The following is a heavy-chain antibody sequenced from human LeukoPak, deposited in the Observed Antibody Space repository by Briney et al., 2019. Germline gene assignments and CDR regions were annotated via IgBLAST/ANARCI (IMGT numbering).Heavy chain of an antibody. Sequence: PGGSLRLSCAASGFTFSDYYMSWIRQAPGKGLEWVSYISSSGSTIYYADSVKGQFTISRDNAKNSLYLQMNSLRAEDTAVYYCARVLYYDSSGYYEGWFDPWGQGTLVTVSS. D-gene: IGHD3-22*01. J-gene: IGHJ5*02. V-gene: IGHV3-11*01. CDR3: ARVLYYDSSGYYEGWFDP. CDR2: ISSSGSTI. CDR1: GFTFSDYY.